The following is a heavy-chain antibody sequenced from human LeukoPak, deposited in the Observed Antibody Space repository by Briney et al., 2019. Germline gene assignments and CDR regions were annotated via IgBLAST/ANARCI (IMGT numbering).Heavy chain of an antibody. D-gene: IGHD3-3*01. V-gene: IGHV3-7*01. CDR1: GLSVSGYW. J-gene: IGHJ6*03. Sequence: PGGSLRLSCAASGLSVSGYWLTWVRQAPGKGLEWVANIKQDGSEKNYVDSVKGRFTVSRDNAKNSLYLQMNSLRAEDTAVYYCARPPLHSTIFGVGCYMDVWGKGTTVTVSS. CDR3: ARPPLHSTIFGVGCYMDV. CDR2: IKQDGSEK.